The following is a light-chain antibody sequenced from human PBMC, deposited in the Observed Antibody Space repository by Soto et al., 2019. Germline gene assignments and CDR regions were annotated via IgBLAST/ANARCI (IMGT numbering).Light chain of an antibody. V-gene: IGKV1-27*01. CDR3: QKYNSAPWT. J-gene: IGKJ1*01. CDR2: AAS. CDR1: QGISNY. Sequence: DIQMTQSPSSLSASVGDRVTITCRASQGISNYLAWYQQKPGKVPKLLIYAASTLQSGVPSRLSGSGSGTDFTLTISSLQPENVATYYCQKYNSAPWTFGQGTEVEIK.